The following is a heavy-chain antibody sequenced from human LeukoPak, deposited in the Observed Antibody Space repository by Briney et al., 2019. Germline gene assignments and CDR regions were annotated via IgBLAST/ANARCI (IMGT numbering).Heavy chain of an antibody. J-gene: IGHJ4*02. CDR2: IKTDGSIT. CDR1: GFSFSVYW. V-gene: IGHV3-74*01. CDR3: ARRVYYYDTSPTLLGMGFDY. Sequence: AGGSLRLSCAASGFSFSVYWMHWVRQAPGKGPVWVSRIKTDGSITDYADFVKGRFTISRDNAKNSLYLQMNSLRAEDTALYYCARRVYYYDTSPTLLGMGFDYWGQGTLVTVSS. D-gene: IGHD3-22*01.